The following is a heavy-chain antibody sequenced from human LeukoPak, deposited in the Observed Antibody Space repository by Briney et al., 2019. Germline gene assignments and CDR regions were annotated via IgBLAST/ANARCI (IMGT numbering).Heavy chain of an antibody. CDR2: IYYSGST. Sequence: SETLSITCTVSGGSISSGDYYWSWIRQPPGKGLEWIGYIYYSGSTYYNPSLKSRVTISVDTSKNQFSLKLSSVTAADTAVYYCARDGKDYGLDAFDIWGQGTMVTVSS. CDR1: GGSISSGDYY. CDR3: ARDGKDYGLDAFDI. V-gene: IGHV4-30-4*01. D-gene: IGHD3-16*01. J-gene: IGHJ3*02.